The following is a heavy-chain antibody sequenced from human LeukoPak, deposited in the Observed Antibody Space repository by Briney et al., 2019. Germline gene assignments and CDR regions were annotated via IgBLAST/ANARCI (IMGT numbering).Heavy chain of an antibody. CDR3: ARQLRFLEWQWYFDY. J-gene: IGHJ4*02. CDR1: GGSISSSSYY. CDR2: IYYSGST. V-gene: IGHV4-39*01. Sequence: SETLSLTCTVSGGSISSSSYYWGWIRQPPGKGLEWIGSIYYSGSTYYNPSLKSRVTISVDTSKNQFSLKLSSVTAADTAVYYCARQLRFLEWQWYFDYWGQGTLVTVSS. D-gene: IGHD3-3*01.